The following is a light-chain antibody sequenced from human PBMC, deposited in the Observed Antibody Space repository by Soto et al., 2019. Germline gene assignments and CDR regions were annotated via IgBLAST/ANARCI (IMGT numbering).Light chain of an antibody. J-gene: IGLJ3*02. CDR2: RNN. V-gene: IGLV1-47*01. CDR3: AAWDDSLSGRV. CDR1: SSNIGSNY. Sequence: QSVLTQPPSASGTPGQRVTISFSGSSSNIGSNYVYWYQQLPGTAPKLLIYRNNQRPSWVPDRFSGSKSGTSASLAISGLRSEDEAEYYCAAWDDSLSGRVFGGGTKLTVL.